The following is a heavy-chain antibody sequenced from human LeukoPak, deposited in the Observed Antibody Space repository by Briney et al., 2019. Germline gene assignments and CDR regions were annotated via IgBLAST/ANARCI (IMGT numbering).Heavy chain of an antibody. CDR3: ARLSSIRYGMDV. CDR1: GGSISSYY. V-gene: IGHV4-59*08. D-gene: IGHD5-12*01. Sequence: KASETLSLTCTVSGGSISSYYWSWIRQPPGKGLEWIGYIYYSGSTNYNPSLKSRVTISVDTSKNQFSLKPSSVTAADTAVYYCARLSSIRYGMDVWGQGTTVTVSS. J-gene: IGHJ6*02. CDR2: IYYSGST.